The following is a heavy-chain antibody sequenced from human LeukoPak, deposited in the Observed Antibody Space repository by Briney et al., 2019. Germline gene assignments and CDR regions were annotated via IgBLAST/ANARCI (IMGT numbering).Heavy chain of an antibody. CDR3: AKAHWDGYCSGGSCYKSDY. CDR1: GFPFSSYA. J-gene: IGHJ4*02. V-gene: IGHV3-23*01. Sequence: GGSLRLSCAASGFPFSSYAMSWVRQAPGKGLEWVSGISAGGGSTNYADSVKGRFTISRDNSKNTLYLQMYSLRAEDTAVYYCAKAHWDGYCSGGSCYKSDYWGQGTLVTVSS. CDR2: ISAGGGST. D-gene: IGHD2-15*01.